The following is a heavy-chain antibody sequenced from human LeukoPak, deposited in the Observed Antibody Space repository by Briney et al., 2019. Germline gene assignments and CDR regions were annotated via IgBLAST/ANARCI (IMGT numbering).Heavy chain of an antibody. CDR3: ARTTVVTPSSHAFDI. Sequence: SVKVSRKASGGTFSSYAISWLRQAPGQGLEWMGGIIPIFGTANYAQKFQGRVTITADESTSTAYMELSSLRSEDTAVYYCARTTVVTPSSHAFDIWGQGTMVTVSS. CDR2: IIPIFGTA. CDR1: GGTFSSYA. D-gene: IGHD4-23*01. J-gene: IGHJ3*02. V-gene: IGHV1-69*13.